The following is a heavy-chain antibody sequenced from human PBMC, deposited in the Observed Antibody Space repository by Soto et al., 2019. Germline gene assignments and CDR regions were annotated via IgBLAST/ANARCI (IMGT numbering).Heavy chain of an antibody. CDR2: IIPIFGTA. V-gene: IGHV1-69*12. Sequence: QVQLVQSGAEVKKPGSSVKVSCKASGGTFSSYAMSWVQQAPGQGLEWMGGIIPIFGTANYAQKFQGRVTITADESTSTAYMELSSLRSEDTAVYYCARSITGTVSYYYGMDVWGQGTTVTVSS. D-gene: IGHD1-20*01. CDR3: ARSITGTVSYYYGMDV. J-gene: IGHJ6*02. CDR1: GGTFSSYA.